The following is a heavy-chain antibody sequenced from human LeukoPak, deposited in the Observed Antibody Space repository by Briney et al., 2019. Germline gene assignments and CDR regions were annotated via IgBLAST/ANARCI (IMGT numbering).Heavy chain of an antibody. CDR1: GGTFSSYA. D-gene: IGHD2-2*01. J-gene: IGHJ6*02. V-gene: IGHV1-69*01. CDR2: IIPIFGTA. CDR3: ASHQGRDPPYYYYYYGMDV. Sequence: GSSVKVSCKASGGTFSSYAISWVRQAPGQGLEWMGGIIPIFGTANYAQKFQGRVTITADESTSTAYMELSSLRSEDTAVYYCASHQGRDPPYYYYYYGMDVWGQGTMVTVSS.